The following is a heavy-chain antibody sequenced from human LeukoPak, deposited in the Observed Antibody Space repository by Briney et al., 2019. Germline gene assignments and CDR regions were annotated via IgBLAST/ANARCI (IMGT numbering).Heavy chain of an antibody. V-gene: IGHV1-18*01. CDR2: ISAYNGNT. Sequence: ASVKVSCKASGYTFTSYDINWVRQAPGQGLEWMGWISAYNGNTNYAQKLQGRVTMTTDTSTSTAYMELRSLRSDDTAVYYCARVVGSSSWYPYYYYYMDVWGKGTTVTVSS. D-gene: IGHD6-13*01. CDR3: ARVVGSSSWYPYYYYYMDV. CDR1: GYTFTSYD. J-gene: IGHJ6*03.